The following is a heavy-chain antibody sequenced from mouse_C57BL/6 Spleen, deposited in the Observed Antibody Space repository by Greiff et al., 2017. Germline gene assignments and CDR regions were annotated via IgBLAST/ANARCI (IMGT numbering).Heavy chain of an antibody. CDR3: ARNYGSSYEDYAMDY. V-gene: IGHV2-6*02. CDR1: GFSLTSYG. Sequence: QVQLKQSGPGLVAPSQSLSITCTVSGFSLTSYGVHWVRQPPGKGLEWLVVIWSDGSTTYNSALKSRLSISKDNSKSQVFLKMNSLQTDDTAMYYCARNYGSSYEDYAMDYWGQGTSVTVSS. CDR2: IWSDGST. J-gene: IGHJ4*01. D-gene: IGHD1-1*01.